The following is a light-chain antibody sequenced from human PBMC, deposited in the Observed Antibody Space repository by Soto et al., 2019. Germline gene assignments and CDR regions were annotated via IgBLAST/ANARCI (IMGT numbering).Light chain of an antibody. Sequence: EIVMTQSPATLSVSPGERATLSCRASQSISRFLAWYQQKPGQAPRLLIYAASTRATGIPARFSGSGSGTEFILTISSLQSEDFAVYYCQQYVTSPPGYTFGQGTELRIK. CDR2: AAS. V-gene: IGKV3-15*01. CDR1: QSISRF. CDR3: QQYVTSPPGYT. J-gene: IGKJ2*01.